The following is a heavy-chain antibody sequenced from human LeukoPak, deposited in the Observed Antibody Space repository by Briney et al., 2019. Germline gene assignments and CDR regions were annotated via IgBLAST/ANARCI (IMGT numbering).Heavy chain of an antibody. CDR3: ARDLGVLAYCGGDCFRYWYFDL. CDR2: IIPILGIA. J-gene: IGHJ2*01. Sequence: ASVKVSCKASEGTFSSYAISWVRQAPGQGLEWMGRIIPILGIANYAQKFQGRVTITADKSTSTAYMELSSLRSEDTAVYYCARDLGVLAYCGGDCFRYWYFDLWGRGTLVTVSS. CDR1: EGTFSSYA. V-gene: IGHV1-69*04. D-gene: IGHD2-21*02.